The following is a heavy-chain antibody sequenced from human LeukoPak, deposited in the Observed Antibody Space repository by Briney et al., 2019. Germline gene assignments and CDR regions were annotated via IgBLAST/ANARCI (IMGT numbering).Heavy chain of an antibody. CDR1: DDSITMYY. J-gene: IGHJ6*03. CDR2: VDHTGST. Sequence: SETLSLTCSVSDDSITMYYWTWIRQPPGKGLEWIGYVDHTGSTNFNPSLNGRVSISRDTTNNLFSLRLGSVTAADTAVYFCARGRVSSSTWYSTYYYYFNMDVWGKGTTVTVSS. D-gene: IGHD1-1*01. V-gene: IGHV4-59*01. CDR3: ARGRVSSSTWYSTYYYYFNMDV.